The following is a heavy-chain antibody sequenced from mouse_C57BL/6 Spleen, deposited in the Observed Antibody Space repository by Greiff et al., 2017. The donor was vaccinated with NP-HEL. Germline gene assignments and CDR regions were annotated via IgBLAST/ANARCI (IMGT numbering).Heavy chain of an antibody. CDR3: ARHENDYDGFAY. J-gene: IGHJ3*01. CDR1: GFTFSSYG. CDR2: ISSGGSYT. V-gene: IGHV5-6*02. Sequence: DVKLVESGGDLVKPGGSLKLSCAASGFTFSSYGMSWVRQTPDKRLEWVATISSGGSYTYYPDSVKGRFTISRDNAKNTLYLQMSSLKSEDTAMYYCARHENDYDGFAYWGQGTLVTVSA. D-gene: IGHD2-4*01.